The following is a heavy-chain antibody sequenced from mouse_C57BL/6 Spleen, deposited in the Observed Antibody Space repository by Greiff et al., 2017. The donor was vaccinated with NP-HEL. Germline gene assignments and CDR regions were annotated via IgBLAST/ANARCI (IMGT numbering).Heavy chain of an antibody. CDR2: IDPSDSET. CDR3: ARANYYGYGGGYYFDY. J-gene: IGHJ2*01. V-gene: IGHV1-52*01. D-gene: IGHD2-2*01. CDR1: GYTFTSYW. Sequence: QVQLQQPGAELVRPGSSVKLSCKASGYTFTSYWMHWVKQRPIQGLEWIGNIDPSDSETHYNQKFKDKATLTVDKSSSTAYMQLSSLTSEDSAVYDCARANYYGYGGGYYFDYWGQGTTLTVSS.